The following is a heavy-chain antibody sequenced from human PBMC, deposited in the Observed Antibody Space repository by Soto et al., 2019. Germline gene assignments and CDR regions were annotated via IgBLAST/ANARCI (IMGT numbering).Heavy chain of an antibody. J-gene: IGHJ4*02. V-gene: IGHV3-23*01. Sequence: GGSLRLSCAASGFTFSSYAMSWVRQAPGKGLEWVSAISGSGGSTYYADSVKGRFTISRDNSKNTLYLQMNSLRAEDTAVYYCAKDADPYYYDSSGYGLDYWGQGTLVTVSS. CDR1: GFTFSSYA. D-gene: IGHD3-22*01. CDR3: AKDADPYYYDSSGYGLDY. CDR2: ISGSGGST.